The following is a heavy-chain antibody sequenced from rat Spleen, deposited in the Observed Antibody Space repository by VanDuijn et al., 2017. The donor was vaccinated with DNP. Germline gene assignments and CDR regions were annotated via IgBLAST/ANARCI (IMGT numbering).Heavy chain of an antibody. D-gene: IGHD1-4*01. Sequence: EVQLQESGPGLVKPSQSLSLICSVTGYSITSSYRWSWIRKFPGNKLEWMGSVNSAGSTNYNPSLKSRISITRDTSKNQFFLQVNSVTTEDTATYYCARWPGYNPPYAMDAWGQGTSVTVSS. CDR2: VNSAGST. V-gene: IGHV3-3*01. CDR1: GYSITSSYR. CDR3: ARWPGYNPPYAMDA. J-gene: IGHJ4*01.